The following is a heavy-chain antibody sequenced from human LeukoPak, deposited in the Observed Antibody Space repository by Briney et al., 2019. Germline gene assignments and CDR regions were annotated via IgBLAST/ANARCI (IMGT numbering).Heavy chain of an antibody. V-gene: IGHV1-2*02. CDR2: INPNTGGT. CDR3: ARDLATIDGIAWYYFEN. Sequence: ASVKVSCKACGYTFTDHYIHWVRQAPGQDFEWMEWINPNTGGTDYAQSFQDRIAISSYTSISTVYMELSSLSSDDTPLYYCARDLATIDGIAWYYFENWGQGTLVTVS. D-gene: IGHD5-12*01. J-gene: IGHJ4*02. CDR1: GYTFTDHY.